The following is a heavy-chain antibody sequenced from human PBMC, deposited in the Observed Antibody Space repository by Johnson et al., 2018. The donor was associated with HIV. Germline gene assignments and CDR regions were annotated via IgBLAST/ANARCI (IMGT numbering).Heavy chain of an antibody. CDR2: ISYDGSIT. CDR1: GFTFSSYA. D-gene: IGHD3-10*01. V-gene: IGHV3-30*04. Sequence: QVQLVESGGGVVQSGGSLRLSCAASGFTFSSYAMHWVRQAPGKGLEWVALISYDGSITYYADSVTGRFTISRDNAKNSLYLQMNSLRAEDTAVYYCARDGEDLQIAFDIWGQGTMVTVSS. CDR3: ARDGEDLQIAFDI. J-gene: IGHJ3*02.